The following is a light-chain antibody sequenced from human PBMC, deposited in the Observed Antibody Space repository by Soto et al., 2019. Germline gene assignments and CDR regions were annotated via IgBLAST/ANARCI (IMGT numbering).Light chain of an antibody. CDR2: GAS. CDR1: QRVSSGY. CDR3: QQYGSSPPSST. V-gene: IGKV3-20*01. J-gene: IGKJ5*01. Sequence: EVVLTQSPVTLSLSPGERATLSCRASQRVSSGYLAWYQQKPGQAPRLLIYGASSRATGIPDRFSGRGSGTDFTLTISRLEPEDFAVYYCQQYGSSPPSSTFGQGTRLEIK.